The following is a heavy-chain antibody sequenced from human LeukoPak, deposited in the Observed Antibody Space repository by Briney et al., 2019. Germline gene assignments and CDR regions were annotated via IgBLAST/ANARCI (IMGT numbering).Heavy chain of an antibody. CDR2: IYTSGST. J-gene: IGHJ6*03. CDR1: GGSISSGSYY. Sequence: SETLSLTCTVSGGSISSGSYYWSWIRQPAGKGLEWIGRIYTSGSTNYNPSLKSRVTISVDTSKNQFSLKLSSVTAADTAVYYCARELQLWSRYYYYYMDFWGKGTTVTVSS. CDR3: ARELQLWSRYYYYYMDF. D-gene: IGHD5-18*01. V-gene: IGHV4-61*02.